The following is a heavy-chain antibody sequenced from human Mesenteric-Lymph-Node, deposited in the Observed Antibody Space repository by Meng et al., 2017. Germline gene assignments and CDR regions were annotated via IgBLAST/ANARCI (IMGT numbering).Heavy chain of an antibody. CDR1: GFTFSSSA. J-gene: IGHJ4*02. CDR2: ISGGGTT. D-gene: IGHD6-19*01. V-gene: IGHV3-23*01. Sequence: GGSLRLSCAASGFTFSSSAMTWVRQAPGKGREWVSTISGGGTTYYAASVKGRFTISRDISKNTLSLQMNSLRAEDTAVYYCVRSLSSGWYYFDYWGQGTLVTVSS. CDR3: VRSLSSGWYYFDY.